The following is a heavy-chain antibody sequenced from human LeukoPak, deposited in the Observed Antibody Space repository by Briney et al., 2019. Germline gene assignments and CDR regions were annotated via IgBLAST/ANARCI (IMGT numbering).Heavy chain of an antibody. J-gene: IGHJ4*02. Sequence: GRSLRLSCAASGFTFSSYAFHWVRQAPGKGLEWVAVISYDATNKYYADSVKGRFTISRDNSKDTLYLLMDSLRAEDTAVYYCARETRDNWNDRPGGWGQGTLVTVSS. CDR3: ARETRDNWNDRPGG. CDR2: ISYDATNK. V-gene: IGHV3-30-3*01. CDR1: GFTFSSYA. D-gene: IGHD1-20*01.